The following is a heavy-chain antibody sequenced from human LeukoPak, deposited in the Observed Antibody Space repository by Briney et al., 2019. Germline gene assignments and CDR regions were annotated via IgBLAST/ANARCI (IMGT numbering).Heavy chain of an antibody. D-gene: IGHD3-10*01. CDR3: AKRPGTLWFGELFYYFDY. CDR1: GFTFSSYA. CDR2: ISGSGGST. J-gene: IGHJ4*02. Sequence: GGSLRRYCAASGFTFSSYAMSWVPQAPGKGLEWISAISGSGGSTYYADSVKGRFTIARDNSKNTLNLHMNSLRAEDTAVYYCAKRPGTLWFGELFYYFDYWGQGTLVTVSS. V-gene: IGHV3-23*01.